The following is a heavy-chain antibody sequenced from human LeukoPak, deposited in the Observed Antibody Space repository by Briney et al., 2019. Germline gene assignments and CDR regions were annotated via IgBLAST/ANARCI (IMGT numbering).Heavy chain of an antibody. D-gene: IGHD2-21*01. CDR3: ATGKNCGGDCSNFDY. CDR2: INHSGST. Sequence: SETQSLTCAVYGGSFSGYYWSWIRQPPGKGLEWIGEINHSGSTNYNPSLKSRVTISVDTSKNQFSLKLSSVTAADTAVYYCATGKNCGGDCSNFDYWGQGTLVTVSS. V-gene: IGHV4-34*01. J-gene: IGHJ4*02. CDR1: GGSFSGYY.